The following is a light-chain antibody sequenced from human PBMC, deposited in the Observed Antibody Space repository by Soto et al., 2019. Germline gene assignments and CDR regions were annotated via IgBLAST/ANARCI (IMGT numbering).Light chain of an antibody. V-gene: IGKV3-20*01. J-gene: IGKJ1*01. CDR3: HQYGSSPRT. CDR2: GAS. CDR1: QIVTSDY. Sequence: EIVMTQSPASLSVSPGERVTLSCRASQIVTSDYLAWYHQEPGRAPRLLIYGASNRATGIPDRFSGSGSGTDFTLSISRLEPGDFGMYFCHQYGSSPRTFGQGTKVDIK.